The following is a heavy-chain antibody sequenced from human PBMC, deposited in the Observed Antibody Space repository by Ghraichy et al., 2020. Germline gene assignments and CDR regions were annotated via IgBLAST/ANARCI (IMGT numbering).Heavy chain of an antibody. D-gene: IGHD1-7*01. J-gene: IGHJ5*02. CDR1: GGSISSYY. Sequence: SETLSLTCTVSGGSISSYYWSWIRQPPGKGLEWIGYIYYSGSTNYNPSLKSRVTISVDTSKNQFSLKLSSVTAADTAVYYCARLGSWGYRYNWNYEWAGDVTDGVQPFDPWGQGTLVTVSS. CDR3: ARLGSWGYRYNWNYEWAGDVTDGVQPFDP. CDR2: IYYSGST. V-gene: IGHV4-59*08.